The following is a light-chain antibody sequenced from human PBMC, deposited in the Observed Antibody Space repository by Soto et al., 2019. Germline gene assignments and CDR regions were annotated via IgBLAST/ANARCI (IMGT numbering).Light chain of an antibody. V-gene: IGLV2-23*01. J-gene: IGLJ3*02. CDR2: EDS. CDR1: SDAGGYKF. Sequence: QSVLTQPASVSGSPGQSITISCTATSDAGGYKFVSWYQQHPGKAPKVMIYEDSKRPSGVSYRFSGSKSGNTASLTISGLQAEDEADYHCCSYASGSTYWVFGGGTKLTVL. CDR3: CSYASGSTYWV.